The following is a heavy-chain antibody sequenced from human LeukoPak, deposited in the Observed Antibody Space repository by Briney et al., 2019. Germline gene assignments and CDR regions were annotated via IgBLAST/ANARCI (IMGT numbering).Heavy chain of an antibody. J-gene: IGHJ5*02. CDR1: GGSISSSNYY. CDR3: ARRITGTTEWFDP. V-gene: IGHV4-39*01. D-gene: IGHD1-14*01. Sequence: SSETLSLTCTVSGGSISSSNYYWAWIRQPPGKGLEWIGNIYYSGNTYYNPSLKSRVTISVDTSKNQFSLKLSSVTAADTAVYYCARRITGTTEWFDPWGQGTLVTVSS. CDR2: IYYSGNT.